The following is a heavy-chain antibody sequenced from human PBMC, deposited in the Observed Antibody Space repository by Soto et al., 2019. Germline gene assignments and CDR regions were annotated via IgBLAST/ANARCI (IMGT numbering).Heavy chain of an antibody. Sequence: QVQLVQSGAEVRKPGASVKVSCKASGYTFTTYGISWVRQAPGPGLEWMGGISGYNGHTKYAQKFQGRVTMTTETSTNTVYMDLRNLRSDDTAVYYCAREGEMPYYYYGLDVWGQGTTVNVSS. CDR3: AREGEMPYYYYGLDV. V-gene: IGHV1-18*01. D-gene: IGHD3-16*01. CDR1: GYTFTTYG. CDR2: ISGYNGHT. J-gene: IGHJ6*02.